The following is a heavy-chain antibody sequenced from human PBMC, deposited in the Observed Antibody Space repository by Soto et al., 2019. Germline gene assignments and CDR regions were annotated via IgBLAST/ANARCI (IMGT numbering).Heavy chain of an antibody. D-gene: IGHD1-26*01. CDR2: IYYSGST. V-gene: IGHV4-30-4*01. Sequence: SETLSLTCTVSGGSISSGDYYWSWIRQPPGKGLEWIGYIYYSGSTYYNPSLKSRVTISVDTSKNQFSLKLSSVTAADTAVYYCARALRPSGRDYYSGMDVWCQGTTVTVSS. CDR1: GGSISSGDYY. J-gene: IGHJ6*02. CDR3: ARALRPSGRDYYSGMDV.